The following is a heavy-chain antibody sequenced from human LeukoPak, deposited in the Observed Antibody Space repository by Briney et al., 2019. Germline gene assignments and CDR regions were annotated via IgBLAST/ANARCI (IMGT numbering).Heavy chain of an antibody. CDR2: IYTSGST. Sequence: PSETLSLTCTVSGGSISNNYWSWIRQSAGKGLEWIGRIYTSGSTNYNPSLKSRVTISVDKSKNQFSLKLSSVTAADTAVYYCVRGYYYDSLDAFNIWGQGTMVTVSS. J-gene: IGHJ3*02. CDR1: GGSISNNY. D-gene: IGHD3-22*01. CDR3: VRGYYYDSLDAFNI. V-gene: IGHV4-4*07.